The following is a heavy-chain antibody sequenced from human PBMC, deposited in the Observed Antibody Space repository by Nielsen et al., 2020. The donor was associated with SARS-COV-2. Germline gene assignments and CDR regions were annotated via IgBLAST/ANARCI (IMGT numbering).Heavy chain of an antibody. CDR2: IWYDGSNK. V-gene: IGHV3-33*01. CDR1: GFTFSSYG. Sequence: GESLKISCAASGFTFSSYGMHWVRQAPGKGLEWVAVIWYDGSNKYYADSVKGRFTISRDNSKNTLYLQMNSLRAEDTAVYYCARADDFWSGYFVDYWGQGALVTVSS. J-gene: IGHJ4*02. CDR3: ARADDFWSGYFVDY. D-gene: IGHD3-3*01.